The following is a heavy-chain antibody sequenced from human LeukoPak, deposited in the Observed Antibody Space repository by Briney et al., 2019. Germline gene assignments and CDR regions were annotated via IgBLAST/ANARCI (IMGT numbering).Heavy chain of an antibody. CDR1: GFTFSSYW. CDR2: IKQDGSEK. V-gene: IGHV3-7*01. J-gene: IGHJ5*02. D-gene: IGHD2-2*01. Sequence: GGSLRLSCAAPGFTFSSYWMSWVRQAPGKGLEWVANIKQDGSEKYYVDSVKGRFTISRDNAKNSLYLQMNSLRAEDTAVYYCTTGAIARDWFDPWGQGTLVTVSS. CDR3: TTGAIARDWFDP.